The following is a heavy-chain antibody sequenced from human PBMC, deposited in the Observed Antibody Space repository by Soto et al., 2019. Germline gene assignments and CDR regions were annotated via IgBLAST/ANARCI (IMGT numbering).Heavy chain of an antibody. D-gene: IGHD5-12*01. CDR1: GFTFSSNA. J-gene: IGHJ4*02. CDR3: SLDKTPGAPDYFDS. V-gene: IGHV3-30*09. Sequence: QLVESGGDVVQPGGSLRLSCSGSGFTFSSNALHWVRQAPGKGLEWLAVVSSDGTIKIYADSVKGRFAISRDNSTISLYLHMHSMTPEDTAMYYCSLDKTPGAPDYFDSWGQGTLVTVSS. CDR2: VSSDGTIK.